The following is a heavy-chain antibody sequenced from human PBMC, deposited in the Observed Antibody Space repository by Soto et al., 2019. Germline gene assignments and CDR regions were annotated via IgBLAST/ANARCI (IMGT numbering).Heavy chain of an antibody. CDR3: AHRLIAAAVNWFDP. J-gene: IGHJ5*02. D-gene: IGHD6-13*01. Sequence: QITLKESGPTLVKPTQTLTLTCTFSGFSLSTSGVGVGWIRQPPGKALEWLALIYWNDDKRYSPSLKSRLTITKDTSKNQVVLTMTNMDPVDTATYYCAHRLIAAAVNWFDPWGQGTLVTVSS. CDR1: GFSLSTSGVG. V-gene: IGHV2-5*01. CDR2: IYWNDDK.